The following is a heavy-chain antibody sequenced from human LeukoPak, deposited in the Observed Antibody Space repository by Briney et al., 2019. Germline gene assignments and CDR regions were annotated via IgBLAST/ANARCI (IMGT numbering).Heavy chain of an antibody. V-gene: IGHV1-8*03. Sequence: ASVKVSCKAFGYTFTSYDINWVRQATGQGLEWMGWMSPNSGNTGYAQKFQGRVTITRNTSISTAYMELSSLRSEDTAVYYGARREWELLGNYFDYWGQGTLVTVSS. J-gene: IGHJ4*02. CDR2: MSPNSGNT. CDR1: GYTFTSYD. D-gene: IGHD1-26*01. CDR3: ARREWELLGNYFDY.